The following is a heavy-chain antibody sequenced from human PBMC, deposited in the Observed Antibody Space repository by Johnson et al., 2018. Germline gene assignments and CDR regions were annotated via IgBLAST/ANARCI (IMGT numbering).Heavy chain of an antibody. CDR3: AGFGGGGGEMATIPAFYI. J-gene: IGHJ3*02. V-gene: IGHV1-46*01. CDR1: GYIFSSYY. CDR2: INPSGGIS. Sequence: QVQLVESGAEVKKPGASVKVSCKASGYIFSSYYMHWVRQAPGQGLEWMAVINPSGGISSYAQKFQGRVTMTSDTSTSPVYMEWSSLGSEDTAVDYCAGFGGGGGEMATIPAFYIWGQGTLVTVSS. D-gene: IGHD5-24*01.